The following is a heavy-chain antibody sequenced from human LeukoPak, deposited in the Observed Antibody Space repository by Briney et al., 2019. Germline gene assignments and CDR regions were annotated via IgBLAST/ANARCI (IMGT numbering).Heavy chain of an antibody. J-gene: IGHJ3*02. CDR3: ARRIVTYYYDSSGSLDAFDI. D-gene: IGHD3-22*01. Sequence: GGSLRLSCAASGFSFSSYWMSWVRHVPGKGLVWVSRINSDGSNTNYADSVKGRFTISRDNAKNTLYLQMNSLRAEDTALYYCARRIVTYYYDSSGSLDAFDIWGQGTMVTVSS. CDR2: INSDGSNT. V-gene: IGHV3-74*01. CDR1: GFSFSSYW.